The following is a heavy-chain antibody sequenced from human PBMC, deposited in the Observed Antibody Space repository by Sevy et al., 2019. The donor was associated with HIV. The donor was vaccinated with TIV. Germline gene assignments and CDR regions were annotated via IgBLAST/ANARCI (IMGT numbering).Heavy chain of an antibody. J-gene: IGHJ4*02. CDR3: ARHSAHSGTYQKFYFDF. D-gene: IGHD1-26*01. CDR2: VYYSWST. V-gene: IGHV4-39*01. Sequence: SETLSLTCSVSGGSISSDTFYWAWIRQPPGKGLEWLGSVYYSWSTYYNPSLKSRVTISVDTSTNQFSLKLSSVTAADTAVYYCARHSAHSGTYQKFYFDFWGQGTLVTVSS. CDR1: GGSISSDTFY.